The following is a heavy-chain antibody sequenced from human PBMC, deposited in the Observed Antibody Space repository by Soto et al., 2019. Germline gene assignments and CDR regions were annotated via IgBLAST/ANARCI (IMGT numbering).Heavy chain of an antibody. D-gene: IGHD1-26*01. Sequence: ASVKVSCKASGYTFTGYYVHWVRQAPGQGLEWMGWTNPNSGDTYLAQRFQGRVTMNRDTSIGTAYMELRGLTSDDTAEYYCAKGGAIVAAGTRVYLYNAMDVWGQGTTVTAP. CDR1: GYTFTGYY. CDR3: AKGGAIVAAGTRVYLYNAMDV. J-gene: IGHJ6*02. V-gene: IGHV1-2*02. CDR2: TNPNSGDT.